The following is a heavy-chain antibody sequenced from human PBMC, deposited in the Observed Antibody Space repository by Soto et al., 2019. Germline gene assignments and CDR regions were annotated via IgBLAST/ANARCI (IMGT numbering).Heavy chain of an antibody. V-gene: IGHV1-3*01. D-gene: IGHD3-10*01. Sequence: ASVKVSCKASGYTFTSYAMHWVRQAPGQRLEWMGWINAGNGNTKYSQKFQGRVTMTTDTSTSTASMELRSLRSDDTAVYYCAGGYKTYGSGSYYNQDDAFDIWGQGTMVTVSS. CDR2: INAGNGNT. CDR1: GYTFTSYA. CDR3: AGGYKTYGSGSYYNQDDAFDI. J-gene: IGHJ3*02.